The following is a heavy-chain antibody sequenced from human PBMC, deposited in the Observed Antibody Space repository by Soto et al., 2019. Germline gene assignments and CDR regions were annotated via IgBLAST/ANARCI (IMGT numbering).Heavy chain of an antibody. V-gene: IGHV4-59*08. CDR1: GGSIRSYY. J-gene: IGHJ6*03. CDR2: IYYSGST. D-gene: IGHD6-6*01. Sequence: SETPSLTCTVSGGSIRSYYWSWIRQPPGKGLEWIGYIYYSGSTNYNPSLKSRVTISVDTSKNQFSLKLSSVTAADTTVYYCARQGSSVGYYYHYYMDVWGKGTTVTVS. CDR3: ARQGSSVGYYYHYYMDV.